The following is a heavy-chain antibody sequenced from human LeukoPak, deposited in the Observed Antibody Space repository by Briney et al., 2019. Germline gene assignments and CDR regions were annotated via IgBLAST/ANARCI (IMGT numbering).Heavy chain of an antibody. CDR2: ISPSGGIT. V-gene: IGHV3-23*01. J-gene: IGHJ1*01. D-gene: IGHD3-16*01. Sequence: GGSLRPSCAASGFTFSSHGMNWVRQAPGKGLEWVSGISPSGGITYYTDSVKGRFTISRDNSKNTQSLQMNSLRAEDTAVYYCAKDDDWGRYKHWGQGTLVTVSS. CDR1: GFTFSSHG. CDR3: AKDDDWGRYKH.